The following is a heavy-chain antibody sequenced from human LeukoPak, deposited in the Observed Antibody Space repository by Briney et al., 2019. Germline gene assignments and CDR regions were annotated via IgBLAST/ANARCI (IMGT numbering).Heavy chain of an antibody. J-gene: IGHJ4*02. CDR1: GGSVSSGSYY. CDR2: IYYSGST. V-gene: IGHV4-61*01. CDR3: ARDQEGFDY. Sequence: PSQTLSLTCTVSGGSVSSGSYYWSWIRQPPGKGLEWIGYIYYSGSTNYNPSLKSRVTISVDTSKNQFSLKLSSVTAADTAVYYCARDQEGFDYWGQGTLVTVSS.